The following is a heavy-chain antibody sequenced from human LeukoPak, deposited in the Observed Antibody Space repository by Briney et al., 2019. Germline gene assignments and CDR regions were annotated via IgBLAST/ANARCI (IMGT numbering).Heavy chain of an antibody. V-gene: IGHV3-48*02. Sequence: GGCLRLSCAASGFTFSSYNMNWVRQAPGKGLEWVSYISSGSSTIYYADSVKGRFTISRDNAKNSQYLQMNSLRDEDTAVYYCAREREERWLQLVDYWGQGTLVTVST. CDR2: ISSGSSTI. CDR1: GFTFSSYN. CDR3: AREREERWLQLVDY. J-gene: IGHJ4*02. D-gene: IGHD5-24*01.